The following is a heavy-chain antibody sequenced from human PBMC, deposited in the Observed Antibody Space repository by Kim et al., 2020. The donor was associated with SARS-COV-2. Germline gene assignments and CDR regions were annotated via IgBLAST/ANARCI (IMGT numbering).Heavy chain of an antibody. CDR3: AKDWEYSIIFDY. V-gene: IGHV3-30*18. CDR1: GFTFSNYG. J-gene: IGHJ4*02. Sequence: GGSLRLSCAASGFTFSNYGMHWVRQAPGKGLEWVAVISHDATNKYYADSVKGRFTISRDDSKNTLYLQMNSLRAEDAAVYYCAKDWEYSIIFDYWGQGTLVTVSS. D-gene: IGHD6-6*01. CDR2: ISHDATNK.